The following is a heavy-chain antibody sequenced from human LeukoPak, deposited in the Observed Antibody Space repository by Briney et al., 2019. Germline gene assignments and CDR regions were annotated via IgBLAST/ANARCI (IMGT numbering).Heavy chain of an antibody. J-gene: IGHJ4*02. Sequence: ASVKVSCKASGYTFTSYAMHWVRQAHGQTLEWLGWINPANGYAKYSQELQGRVTITRDTSASAAYLELSSLRSEDTAVYYCAIRDGYRDYWGQGTLVTVSS. V-gene: IGHV1-3*03. CDR1: GYTFTSYA. CDR3: AIRDGYRDY. D-gene: IGHD5-24*01. CDR2: INPANGYA.